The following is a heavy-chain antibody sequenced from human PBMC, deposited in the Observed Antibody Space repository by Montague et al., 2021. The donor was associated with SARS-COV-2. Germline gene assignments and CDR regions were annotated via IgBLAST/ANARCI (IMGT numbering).Heavy chain of an antibody. J-gene: IGHJ4*02. CDR2: IYTSGTT. Sequence: TLSLTCTVSGGSISSGSNYWSWIRQPAGKGLEWIGRIYTSGTTDYNFSLKSRVTISVDTSKNQFSLRLTSVTAADTAVYYSARAHNGTCAHLDNWGQGSMVTVSS. D-gene: IGHD2-8*01. V-gene: IGHV4-61*02. CDR3: ARAHNGTCAHLDN. CDR1: GGSISSGSNY.